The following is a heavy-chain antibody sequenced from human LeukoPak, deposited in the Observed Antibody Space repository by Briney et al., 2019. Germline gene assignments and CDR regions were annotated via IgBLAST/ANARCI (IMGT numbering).Heavy chain of an antibody. D-gene: IGHD3-3*01. CDR1: GGTFSGYA. Sequence: SVKVSCKASGGTFSGYAISWVRQAPGQGLEWMGGIIPIFGTANYAQKFQGRVTITADESTSTAYMELSSLRSEDTAVYYCAREADYDFWSGISRAFDYWGQGTLVTVSS. CDR2: IIPIFGTA. V-gene: IGHV1-69*01. J-gene: IGHJ4*02. CDR3: AREADYDFWSGISRAFDY.